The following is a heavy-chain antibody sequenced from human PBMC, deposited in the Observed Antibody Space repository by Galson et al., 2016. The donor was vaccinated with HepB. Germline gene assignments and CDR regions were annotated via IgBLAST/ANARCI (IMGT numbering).Heavy chain of an antibody. CDR2: IYYSGST. CDR1: GGSISSTNYY. CDR3: AREGGFGDPYYFDY. D-gene: IGHD4-17*01. Sequence: SETLSLTCNVSGGSISSTNYYWGWIRQPPGKGLEWFGNIYYSGSTFYNPSLRGRVTISVDRSNNQFSLKLTSVTAADTAVYYCAREGGFGDPYYFDYWGQGTLVTVSS. J-gene: IGHJ4*02. V-gene: IGHV4-39*07.